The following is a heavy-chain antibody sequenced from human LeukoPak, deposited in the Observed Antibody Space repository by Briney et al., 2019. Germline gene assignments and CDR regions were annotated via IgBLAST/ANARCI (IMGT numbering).Heavy chain of an antibody. J-gene: IGHJ5*02. Sequence: SETLSLTCTVSGYSISSGYYWGWLRQPPGKGLEWIGSIYPSGSTYYNPSLKSRVTTSVDTSKNQFSLKLTSVTAADTAVYYCARAYRSSWYSNWFDPWGQGTLVTVSS. CDR2: IYPSGST. CDR3: ARAYRSSWYSNWFDP. V-gene: IGHV4-38-2*02. CDR1: GYSISSGYY. D-gene: IGHD6-13*01.